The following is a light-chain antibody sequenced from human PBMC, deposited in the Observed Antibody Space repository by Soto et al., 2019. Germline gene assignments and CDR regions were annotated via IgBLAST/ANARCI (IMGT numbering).Light chain of an antibody. V-gene: IGKV3-20*01. CDR3: QKYGSSPWT. Sequence: EIVLTQSPGTLSLSPGERATLSCRASQSVSSSYLAWYQQKPGQAPRLLIYGASSRATGIPDRFSGSGSGTHFTLTSSRLEPEDFAVYYCQKYGSSPWTFGQGTKVEIK. CDR1: QSVSSSY. CDR2: GAS. J-gene: IGKJ1*01.